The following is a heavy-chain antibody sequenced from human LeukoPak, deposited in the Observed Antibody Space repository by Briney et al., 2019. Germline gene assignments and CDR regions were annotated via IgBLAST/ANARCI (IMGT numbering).Heavy chain of an antibody. D-gene: IGHD2-15*01. CDR3: TRQRAYCSGGSCYQDWFDP. CDR1: GFIFSSYW. CDR2: INTDGSST. Sequence: GGSLRLSCAASGFIFSSYWMHWVRHAPGKGLAWVSRINTDGSSTSYADSVKGRFTISRDNAKNTLYLQMNSLKTEDTAVYYCTRQRAYCSGGSCYQDWFDPWGQGTLVTVSS. V-gene: IGHV3-74*01. J-gene: IGHJ5*02.